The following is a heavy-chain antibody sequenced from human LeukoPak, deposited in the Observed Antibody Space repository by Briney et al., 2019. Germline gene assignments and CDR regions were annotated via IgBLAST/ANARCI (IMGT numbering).Heavy chain of an antibody. V-gene: IGHV3-48*01. CDR2: ISSSSSTI. J-gene: IGHJ4*02. CDR3: AKDSPVATR. D-gene: IGHD1-26*01. CDR1: GFTFSSYA. Sequence: GGSLRLSCAASGFTFSSYAMSWVRQAPGKGLEWVSYISSSSSTIYYADSVKGRFTISRDNAKNSLYLQMNSLRAEDTAIYYCAKDSPVATRWGQGTLVTVSS.